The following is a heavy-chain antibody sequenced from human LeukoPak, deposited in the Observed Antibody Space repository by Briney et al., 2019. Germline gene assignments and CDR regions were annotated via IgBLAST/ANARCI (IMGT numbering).Heavy chain of an antibody. J-gene: IGHJ3*02. Sequence: PSETLSLTCTVSGGSISSYYWSWIRQHPPKGLEGIGYIYYSGSTNYNPSLKSRVTISVDTSKNQFSLKLSSVTAADTAVYYGARDNPEYSYGSYAFDIRGQGTMVTVSS. CDR2: IYYSGST. D-gene: IGHD5-18*01. CDR1: GGSISSYY. V-gene: IGHV4-59*01. CDR3: ARDNPEYSYGSYAFDI.